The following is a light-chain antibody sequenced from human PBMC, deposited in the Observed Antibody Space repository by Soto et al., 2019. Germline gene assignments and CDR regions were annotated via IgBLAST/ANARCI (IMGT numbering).Light chain of an antibody. CDR2: DAS. Sequence: EIVLRQSPATLSLSPGERATLSCRASQSVSSDFAWYQQKPGQAPRLLIYDASNRATGIPARFSGSGSGTYFTLTISSLEAEDFAVYYCQQFAYSPFTFGPGTKLEIK. CDR1: QSVSSD. V-gene: IGKV3-11*01. J-gene: IGKJ3*01. CDR3: QQFAYSPFT.